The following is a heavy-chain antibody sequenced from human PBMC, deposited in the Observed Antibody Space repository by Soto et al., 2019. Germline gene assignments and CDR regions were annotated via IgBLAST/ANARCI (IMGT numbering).Heavy chain of an antibody. D-gene: IGHD6-13*01. J-gene: IGHJ5*02. CDR3: ARDYSSSWYRWFNP. V-gene: IGHV1-18*01. CDR1: GYTFTTYG. CDR2: ISAYNGNT. Sequence: QVQLVQSGAEVKKPGASVKVSCKASGYTFTTYGISWVRQAPGQGLEWMGWISAYNGNTNYAQKVQGRVTMTTDTSMSTAYMDLRSLRSDDTAVYYCARDYSSSWYRWFNPWGQGTLVTVSS.